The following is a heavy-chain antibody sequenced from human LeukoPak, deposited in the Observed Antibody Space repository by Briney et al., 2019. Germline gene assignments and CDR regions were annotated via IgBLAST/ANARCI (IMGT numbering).Heavy chain of an antibody. V-gene: IGHV3-23*01. D-gene: IGHD6-19*01. CDR1: GFTFSSNA. J-gene: IGHJ4*02. CDR3: ATLRSDSSGWYYFDY. CDR2: ISGTGGTT. Sequence: GGSLRLSCAASGFTFSSNAMCWVCQAPGKGLEWVSLISGTGGTTYYADSVKGRLTISRDNSKNMLYLQMNSLRTEDTAVYYCATLRSDSSGWYYFDYWGQGTLVTVSS.